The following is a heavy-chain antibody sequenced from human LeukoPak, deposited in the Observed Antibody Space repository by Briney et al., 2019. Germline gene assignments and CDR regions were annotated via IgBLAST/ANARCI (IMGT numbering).Heavy chain of an antibody. CDR1: GYSISSGYY. CDR2: IYHSGST. CDR3: ARLMYWFDP. V-gene: IGHV4-38-2*02. J-gene: IGHJ5*02. D-gene: IGHD2-8*01. Sequence: SETLSLTCTVSGYSISSGYYWGWIRQPPGKGLEWIGSIYHSGSTYYNPSLKSRVTISVDTSKNQFSLKLSSVTAADTAVYYCARLMYWFDPWGQGTLVTVSS.